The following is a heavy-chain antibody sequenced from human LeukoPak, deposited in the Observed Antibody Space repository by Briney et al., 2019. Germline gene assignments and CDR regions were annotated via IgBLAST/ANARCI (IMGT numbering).Heavy chain of an antibody. CDR2: INHSGST. J-gene: IGHJ4*02. Sequence: SETLSLTCAVSGGSLSGYRWSWIRQPPGKGLEWIADINHSGSTKYNPSLKSRVTISVDTSKNQLSLNLSSVTAADTAVYYCAREGVFYDILTAYYRPYYFDFWGQGTLVTVSS. CDR1: GGSLSGYR. D-gene: IGHD3-9*01. CDR3: AREGVFYDILTAYYRPYYFDF. V-gene: IGHV4-34*01.